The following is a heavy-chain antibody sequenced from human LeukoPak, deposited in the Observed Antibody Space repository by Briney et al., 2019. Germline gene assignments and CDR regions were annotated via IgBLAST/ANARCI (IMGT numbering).Heavy chain of an antibody. J-gene: IGHJ5*02. CDR2: ISYDGSNK. V-gene: IGHV3-30*18. D-gene: IGHD2-8*01. CDR3: AKDQISYAPTTSGFDP. Sequence: AGGSQRLSCAASGFTFSSYGMHWVRQAPGKGLEWVAVISYDGSNKYYADSVKGRFTISRDNSKNTLYLQMNSLRAEDTAVYYCAKDQISYAPTTSGFDPWGQGTLVTVSS. CDR1: GFTFSSYG.